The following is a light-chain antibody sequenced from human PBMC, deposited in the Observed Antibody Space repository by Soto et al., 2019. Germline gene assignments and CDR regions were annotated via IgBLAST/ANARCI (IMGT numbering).Light chain of an antibody. CDR3: IQALQTPFT. V-gene: IGKV2-28*01. CDR1: QSLLHSNGYNY. Sequence: DIVMTQSPLSLPVTPGEPAPISCRSSQSLLHSNGYNYLDWYLQKPGQSPQLLIYLGSNRASGVPDRFSGSGSGTDFTLKISRVEAEDVGVYYCIQALQTPFTFGPGTKVDIK. J-gene: IGKJ3*01. CDR2: LGS.